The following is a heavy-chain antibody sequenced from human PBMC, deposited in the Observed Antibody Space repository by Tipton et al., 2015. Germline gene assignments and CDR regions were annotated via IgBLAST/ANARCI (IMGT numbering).Heavy chain of an antibody. Sequence: TLSLTCTVSGGSISNDYWTWIRQPPGKGLEWIGSIYYSGDMYYNPSLKSRVAMSVDTSNNQFSLTLNSVAAADTAVYYCARDLEHGMDVWGHGTTVTVSS. CDR2: IYYSGDM. CDR1: GGSISNDY. J-gene: IGHJ6*02. D-gene: IGHD5-24*01. V-gene: IGHV4-59*01. CDR3: ARDLEHGMDV.